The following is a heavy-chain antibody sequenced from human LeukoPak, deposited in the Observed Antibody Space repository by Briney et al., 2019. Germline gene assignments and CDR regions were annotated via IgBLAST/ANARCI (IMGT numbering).Heavy chain of an antibody. CDR1: GFTFSSYA. CDR2: ISYDGSNK. V-gene: IGHV3-30*04. J-gene: IGHJ4*02. Sequence: PGRSLRLSCAASGFTFSSYAMHWVRQAPGKGLEWVAVISYDGSNKYYADSVKGRFTISRDNSKNTLYLQMNSLRAEDTGVYYCAKDVGSSSWYGFYFDYWGQGTLVTVSS. D-gene: IGHD6-13*01. CDR3: AKDVGSSSWYGFYFDY.